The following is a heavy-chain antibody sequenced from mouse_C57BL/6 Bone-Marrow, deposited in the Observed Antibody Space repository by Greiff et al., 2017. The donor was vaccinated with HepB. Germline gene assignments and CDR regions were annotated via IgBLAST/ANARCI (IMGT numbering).Heavy chain of an antibody. D-gene: IGHD4-1*01. CDR1: GYTFTSYD. Sequence: VQLQQSGPELVKLGASVKLSCKASGYTFTSYDINWVKQRPGQGLEWIGWIYPRDGSTKYNEKFKGKATLTVDTSSSTAYMELHSLTSEDSAVYFCARGGNWDGYAMDYWGQGTSVTVSS. CDR2: IYPRDGST. CDR3: ARGGNWDGYAMDY. J-gene: IGHJ4*01. V-gene: IGHV1-85*01.